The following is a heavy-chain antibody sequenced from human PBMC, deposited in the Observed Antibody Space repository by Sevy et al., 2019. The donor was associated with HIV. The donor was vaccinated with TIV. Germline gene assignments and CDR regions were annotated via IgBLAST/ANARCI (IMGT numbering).Heavy chain of an antibody. CDR3: AGGYDSSGYYSYGYYYYGMDV. J-gene: IGHJ6*02. D-gene: IGHD3-22*01. CDR1: GFTFSSYA. V-gene: IGHV3-30-3*01. Sequence: GGSLRLSCAASGFTFSSYAMHWVRQAPGKGLEWVAVISYDGSNKYYADSVKGRLTISRDNSKNTLYLQMNSLRAEDTAVYYCAGGYDSSGYYSYGYYYYGMDVWGQGTTVTVSS. CDR2: ISYDGSNK.